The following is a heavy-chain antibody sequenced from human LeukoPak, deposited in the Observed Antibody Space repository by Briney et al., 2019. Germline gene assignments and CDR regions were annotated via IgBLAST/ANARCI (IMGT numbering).Heavy chain of an antibody. CDR2: IYSGGST. J-gene: IGHJ4*02. D-gene: IGHD3-22*01. Sequence: GGSLRLSCAASGFTISSNYMSWVRQAPGKGLEWVSVIYSGGSTYYADSVKGRFTISRHNSKNTLYLQMNSLRAEDTAVYYCARGNIPDYYDSSGYLEGFDYWGQGTLVTVSS. CDR3: ARGNIPDYYDSSGYLEGFDY. CDR1: GFTISSNY. V-gene: IGHV3-53*04.